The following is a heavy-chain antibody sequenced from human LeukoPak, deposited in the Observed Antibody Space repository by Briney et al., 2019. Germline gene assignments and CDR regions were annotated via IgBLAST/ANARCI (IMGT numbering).Heavy chain of an antibody. J-gene: IGHJ4*02. Sequence: KSGGSLRLSCAASGFTFSSYSMNWVRQAPGKGLEWVSSISSSSSYIYYADSVKGRFTISRDNAKNSLYLQMNSLRAEDTAVYYCARVRGGATRDHEDYWGQGTLVTVSS. CDR1: GFTFSSYS. CDR3: ARVRGGATRDHEDY. V-gene: IGHV3-21*01. D-gene: IGHD1-26*01. CDR2: ISSSSSYI.